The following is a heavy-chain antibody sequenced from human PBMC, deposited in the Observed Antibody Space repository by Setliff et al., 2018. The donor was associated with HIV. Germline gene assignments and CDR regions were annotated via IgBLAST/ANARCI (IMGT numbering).Heavy chain of an antibody. CDR3: AREAMYYYDTSGPPQGFDY. CDR2: IFDSGST. V-gene: IGHV4-59*01. Sequence: PSETLSLTCTVSGGSITSYYWNWIRQSPEKGPEWIGSIFDSGSTYYNTSLKSRVTISWGTSRWQFSLSLNSVSAADTAVSFCAREAMYYYDTSGPPQGFDYWGQGTLVTVSS. CDR1: GGSITSYY. J-gene: IGHJ4*02. D-gene: IGHD3-22*01.